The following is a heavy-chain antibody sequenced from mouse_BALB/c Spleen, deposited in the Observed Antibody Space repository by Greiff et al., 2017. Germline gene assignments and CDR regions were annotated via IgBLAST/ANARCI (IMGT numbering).Heavy chain of an antibody. D-gene: IGHD2-3*01. CDR3: ARGTDGYSSFAY. V-gene: IGHV14-3*02. Sequence: EVQPQQSGAELVKPGASVKLSCTASGFNIKDTYMHWVKQRPEQGLEWIGRIDPANGNTKYDPKFQGKATITADTSSNTAYLQLSSLTSEDTAVYYCARGTDGYSSFAYWGQGTLVTVSA. CDR1: GFNIKDTY. J-gene: IGHJ3*01. CDR2: IDPANGNT.